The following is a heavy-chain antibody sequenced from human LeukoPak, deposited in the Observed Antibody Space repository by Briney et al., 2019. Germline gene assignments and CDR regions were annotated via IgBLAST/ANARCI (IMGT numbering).Heavy chain of an antibody. V-gene: IGHV3-74*01. CDR3: ARDSYPYDSSPTFDY. CDR2: INTDGSST. CDR1: GFTFSSYW. D-gene: IGHD3-22*01. J-gene: IGHJ4*02. Sequence: PGGSLRLSCAASGFTFSSYWMHWVRQAPGKGLVWVSRINTDGSSTSYADSVKGRFTISRDNAKNTLYLQMNSLRAEDTAVYYCARDSYPYDSSPTFDYWGQGTLVTVSS.